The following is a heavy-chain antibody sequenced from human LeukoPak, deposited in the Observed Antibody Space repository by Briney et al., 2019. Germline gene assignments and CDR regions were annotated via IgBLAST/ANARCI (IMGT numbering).Heavy chain of an antibody. J-gene: IGHJ4*02. D-gene: IGHD2-15*01. Sequence: GGSLRLSCAASGFTFSSYSMNWVRQAPGKGLEWVSSISSSGSYIYYADSVKGRFTISRDNAKNSLYLQMNSLRAEDTAVYYCARAPGYCSGGSCFDYWGQGTLVTVSS. CDR2: ISSSGSYI. V-gene: IGHV3-21*01. CDR1: GFTFSSYS. CDR3: ARAPGYCSGGSCFDY.